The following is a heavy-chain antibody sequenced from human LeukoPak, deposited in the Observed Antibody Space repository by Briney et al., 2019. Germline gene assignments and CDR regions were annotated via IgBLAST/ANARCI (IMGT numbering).Heavy chain of an antibody. D-gene: IGHD2-2*03. V-gene: IGHV3-23*01. CDR2: ISGGGDGT. CDR1: GFTFHNYI. J-gene: IGHJ4*02. Sequence: GGSLRLSCAASGFTFHNYIMNWVRRAPGKGLEWVSGISGGGDGTYYADSIKGRFTISGDNSKNTLFLQMNSLRAEDTAVYYCAKDGYGTSDYWGQGTLVTVSS. CDR3: AKDGYGTSDY.